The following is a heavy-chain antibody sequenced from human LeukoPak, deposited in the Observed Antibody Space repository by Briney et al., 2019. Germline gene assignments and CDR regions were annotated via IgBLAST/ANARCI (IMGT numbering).Heavy chain of an antibody. Sequence: PGRSLRLSCAASGFTFDDYAMHWVRQAPGKGLEWVSGISWNSGSIGYADSVKGRFTISRDNAKNSLYLQMNSLRAEDVALYYCAKSLKYFSIIDAFDIWGQGTMVTVSS. D-gene: IGHD2/OR15-2a*01. CDR3: AKSLKYFSIIDAFDI. CDR1: GFTFDDYA. CDR2: ISWNSGSI. V-gene: IGHV3-9*03. J-gene: IGHJ3*02.